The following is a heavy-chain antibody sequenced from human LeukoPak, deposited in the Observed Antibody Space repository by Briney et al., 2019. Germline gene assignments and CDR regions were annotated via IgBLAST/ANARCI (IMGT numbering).Heavy chain of an antibody. CDR1: GFTFSSYG. J-gene: IGHJ5*02. Sequence: GGSLRLSCAAYGFTFSSYGMHWVRQAPGKGLEWVAVICYDGSNKYYADSVRGRFTISRDNSKNTLYLQMNSLRAEDTAVYDCARGKCSDYDILTGKNWFDPWGQGTLVTVSS. CDR3: ARGKCSDYDILTGKNWFDP. CDR2: ICYDGSNK. D-gene: IGHD3-9*01. V-gene: IGHV3-33*01.